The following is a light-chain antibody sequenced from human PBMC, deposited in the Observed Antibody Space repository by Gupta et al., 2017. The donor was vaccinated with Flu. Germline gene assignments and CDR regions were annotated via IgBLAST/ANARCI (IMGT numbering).Light chain of an antibody. V-gene: IGKV2-28*01. CDR1: QSPLHSNGYNF. J-gene: IGKJ2*01. CDR2: LGS. CDR3: MQSLETPYT. Sequence: DNVMTQSPLSLPVTPGEPASISCRSSQSPLHSNGYNFLDWYLQKPGQSPQLLIYLGSYRASGVPDRFSGSGSGTDFTLKISRVEAEDVGVYYCMQSLETPYTFGQGTKLEIK.